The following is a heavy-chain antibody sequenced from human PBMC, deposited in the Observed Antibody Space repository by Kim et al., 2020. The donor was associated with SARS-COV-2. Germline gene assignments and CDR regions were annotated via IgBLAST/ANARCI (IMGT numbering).Heavy chain of an antibody. CDR2: IRSKAYGGTT. J-gene: IGHJ4*02. V-gene: IGHV3-49*03. D-gene: IGHD3-22*01. CDR3: TRAPYYYDSSGYDEPYFDY. CDR1: GFTFGDYA. Sequence: GGSLRLSCTASGFTFGDYAMSWFRQAPGKGLEWVGFIRSKAYGGTTEYAASVKGRFTISRDDSKSIAYLQMNSLKTEDTAVYYCTRAPYYYDSSGYDEPYFDYWGQGTLVTVSS.